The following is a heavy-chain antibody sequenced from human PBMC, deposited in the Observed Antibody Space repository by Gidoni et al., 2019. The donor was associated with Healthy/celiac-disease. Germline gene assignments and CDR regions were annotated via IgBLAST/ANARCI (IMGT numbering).Heavy chain of an antibody. J-gene: IGHJ1*01. CDR3: ASAYCSSTSCPFQH. CDR2: IYYSGST. Sequence: QVQLQESGPGLVKPSETLSLTCTVSGGSISSYYWSWIRQPPGKGLEWIGYIYYSGSTNYNPSLKSRVTISVDTSKNQFSLKLSSVTAADTAVYYCASAYCSSTSCPFQHWGQGTLVTVSS. CDR1: GGSISSYY. D-gene: IGHD2-2*01. V-gene: IGHV4-59*08.